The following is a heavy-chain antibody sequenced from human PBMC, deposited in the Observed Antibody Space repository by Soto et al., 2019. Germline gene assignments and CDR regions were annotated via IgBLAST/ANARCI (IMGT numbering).Heavy chain of an antibody. V-gene: IGHV4-59*01. Sequence: SETLSLTCTVSGGSISSYYWSWIRQPPGKGLEWIGYIYYSGSTNYNPSLKSRVTISVDTSKNQFSLKLSSVTAADTAVYYCARDRAMGGYHRRFDYWGQGTLVTVSS. J-gene: IGHJ4*02. CDR3: ARDRAMGGYHRRFDY. D-gene: IGHD5-12*01. CDR1: GGSISSYY. CDR2: IYYSGST.